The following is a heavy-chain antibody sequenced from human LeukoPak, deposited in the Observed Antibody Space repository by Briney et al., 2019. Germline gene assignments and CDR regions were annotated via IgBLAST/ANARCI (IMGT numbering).Heavy chain of an antibody. CDR3: ARDGYCSGGSCYLGWFDP. V-gene: IGHV3-20*04. CDR1: GFTVSSNY. J-gene: IGHJ5*02. CDR2: INWNGGST. Sequence: GGSLRLSCAASGFTVSSNYMSWVRQAPGKGLEWVSGINWNGGSTGYADSVKGRFTISRDNAKNSLYLQMNSLRAEDTALYYCARDGYCSGGSCYLGWFDPWGQGTLVTVSS. D-gene: IGHD2-15*01.